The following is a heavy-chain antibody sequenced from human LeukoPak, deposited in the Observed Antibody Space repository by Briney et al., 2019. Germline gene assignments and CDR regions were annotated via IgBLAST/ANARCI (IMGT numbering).Heavy chain of an antibody. Sequence: HPGGSLRLSCAASGFTFSSYWMSWVRQAPGKGLEWVAFIRYDGSNKYYADSVKGRFTISRDNSKNTLYLQMNSLRAEDTAVYYCATRFVGDFDYWGQGTLVTVSS. V-gene: IGHV3-30*02. CDR1: GFTFSSYW. D-gene: IGHD3-16*01. J-gene: IGHJ4*02. CDR2: IRYDGSNK. CDR3: ATRFVGDFDY.